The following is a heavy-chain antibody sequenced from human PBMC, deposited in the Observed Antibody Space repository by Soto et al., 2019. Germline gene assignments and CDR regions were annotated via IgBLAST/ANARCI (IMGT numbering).Heavy chain of an antibody. CDR2: ISAYNGNT. Sequence: SVKVSWKASCYTFTSYGISWVRQAPGQGLERMGWISAYNGNTNYAQKLQGRVTMTTDTSTSTAYMELRSLRSDDTAVYYCARDLRGITIFGVVITRPYYYGVDVWGQGTTVTVSS. CDR1: CYTFTSYG. V-gene: IGHV1-18*04. D-gene: IGHD3-3*01. CDR3: ARDLRGITIFGVVITRPYYYGVDV. J-gene: IGHJ6*02.